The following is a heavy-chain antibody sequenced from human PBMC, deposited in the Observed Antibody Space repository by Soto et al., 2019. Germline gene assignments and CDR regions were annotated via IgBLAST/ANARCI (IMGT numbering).Heavy chain of an antibody. CDR1: GGSISGYY. Sequence: SETLSLTCSVSGGSISGYYWTWIRQSPGKGLEWIGYIYYNGDTKYNPSLKSRVTISVDRSGSQFSLRLSSVTAADTAVYYCARVSPITSSSWYGIDPWGQGTLVTVSS. D-gene: IGHD6-13*01. V-gene: IGHV4-59*01. J-gene: IGHJ5*02. CDR2: IYYNGDT. CDR3: ARVSPITSSSWYGIDP.